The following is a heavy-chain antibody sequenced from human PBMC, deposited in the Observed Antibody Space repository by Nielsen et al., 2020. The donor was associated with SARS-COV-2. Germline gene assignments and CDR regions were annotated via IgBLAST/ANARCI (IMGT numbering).Heavy chain of an antibody. V-gene: IGHV3-30*04. D-gene: IGHD1-26*01. CDR1: GFTFSSYA. CDR3: AREVGATVRSYFDF. CDR2: ISSDGSET. Sequence: GESLKISCAASGFTFSSYAMNWVRQAPGKGLGWAAVISSDGSETHYADSVKGRFTISRDNSKNTLYLQMNSLRGDDTAVYYCAREVGATVRSYFDFWGQGTLVTVSS. J-gene: IGHJ4*02.